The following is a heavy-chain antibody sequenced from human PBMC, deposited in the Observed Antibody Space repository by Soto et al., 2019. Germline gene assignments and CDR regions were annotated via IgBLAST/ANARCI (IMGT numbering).Heavy chain of an antibody. CDR1: GFTFSSYA. D-gene: IGHD6-19*01. Sequence: EVQLLESGGGLVQPGGSLRLSCAASGFTFSSYAMSWVRQAPGKGLEWVSAISGSGGSTYYADSVKGRFTISRDNSKNTLYLQMNSLRAEDTAVYYCAKPFTVVAYSSGWYISAFDIWGQGTMVTVSS. J-gene: IGHJ3*02. CDR2: ISGSGGST. V-gene: IGHV3-23*01. CDR3: AKPFTVVAYSSGWYISAFDI.